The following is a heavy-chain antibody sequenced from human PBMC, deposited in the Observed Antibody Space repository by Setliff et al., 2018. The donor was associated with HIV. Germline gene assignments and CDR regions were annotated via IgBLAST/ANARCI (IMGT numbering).Heavy chain of an antibody. V-gene: IGHV1-2*06. CDR3: ARRGRQQSDAFDI. CDR1: GYTFTGYY. J-gene: IGHJ3*02. Sequence: ASVKVSCKASGYTFTGYYVHWVRQAPGQGLEWVGRINPNSGDTNYAQKFQGRVTMTRDTSISTAYMELSRLRSDATAVYYCARRGRQQSDAFDIWGQGTRVTV. D-gene: IGHD6-13*01. CDR2: INPNSGDT.